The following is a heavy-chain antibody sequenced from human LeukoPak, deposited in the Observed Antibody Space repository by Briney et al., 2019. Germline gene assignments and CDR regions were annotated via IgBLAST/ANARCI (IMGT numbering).Heavy chain of an antibody. CDR2: IRSKAYGGTT. CDR1: GFTFGDYA. CDR3: TSYKSTPYYYYGMDV. J-gene: IGHJ6*02. D-gene: IGHD1-1*01. Sequence: GGSLRLSCTASGFTFGDYAMSWVRQAPGKGLEWVGFIRSKAYGGTTEYAASVKGRFTISRDDSKSIAYLQMNSLKTEDTAVYYCTSYKSTPYYYYGMDVWGQGTTVTVSS. V-gene: IGHV3-49*04.